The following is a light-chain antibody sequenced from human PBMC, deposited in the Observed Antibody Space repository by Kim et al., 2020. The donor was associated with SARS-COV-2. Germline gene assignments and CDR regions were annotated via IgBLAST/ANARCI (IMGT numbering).Light chain of an antibody. CDR1: SLRSYY. CDR2: GKN. CDR3: NSRDSSGNHYV. V-gene: IGLV3-19*01. J-gene: IGLJ1*01. Sequence: AFDKTVRITCQGDSLRSYYASWYQQTPGQAPVLVIYGKNNRPSGIPDRFSGSSSGNTASLTITGAQAEDEADYYCNSRDSSGNHYVFGTGTKAPS.